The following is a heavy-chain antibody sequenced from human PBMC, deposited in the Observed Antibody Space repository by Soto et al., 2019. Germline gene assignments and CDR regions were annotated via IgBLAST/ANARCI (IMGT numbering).Heavy chain of an antibody. J-gene: IGHJ6*02. V-gene: IGHV3-53*01. Sequence: PGGSVRFACVASGLTVSHNYMAWVRQAPEMGLEGVSILYTEGTTYYADSVKGRFTISRDSAKNTLFLQMDSLRAEDTAVYYCVRPRPSGENYGMDVWGQGTTVTVS. CDR2: LYTEGTT. D-gene: IGHD3-16*01. CDR1: GLTVSHNY. CDR3: VRPRPSGENYGMDV.